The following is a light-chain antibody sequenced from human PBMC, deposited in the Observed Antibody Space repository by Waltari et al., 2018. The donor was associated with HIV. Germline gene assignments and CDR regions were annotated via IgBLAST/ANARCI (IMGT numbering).Light chain of an antibody. CDR2: EVS. V-gene: IGLV2-14*01. J-gene: IGLJ3*02. CDR1: SSDVGGYNY. Sequence: QSALTQPASVSGSPGQSITISCTGTSSDVGGYNYVSWYQQHPDKAPKLMIYEVSNRPSGVSERVAGSKSGNTASLTISGLQAEDEADYYCSSYTSSSTRVFGGGTKLTVL. CDR3: SSYTSSSTRV.